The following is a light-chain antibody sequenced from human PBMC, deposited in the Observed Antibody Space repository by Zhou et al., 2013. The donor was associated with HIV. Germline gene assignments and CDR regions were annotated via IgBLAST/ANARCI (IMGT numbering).Light chain of an antibody. V-gene: IGKV1-5*03. CDR1: QSISMW. J-gene: IGKJ1*01. Sequence: DIQMTQSPSTLSASEGDRVTITCRASQSISMWLAWYQQKAGKAPKLLIYKASTLERGVPSRFRGSGSETEFTLTIDSLQPDDFATYYCQQYYDYPWTFGQGTKVEVK. CDR3: QQYYDYPWT. CDR2: KAS.